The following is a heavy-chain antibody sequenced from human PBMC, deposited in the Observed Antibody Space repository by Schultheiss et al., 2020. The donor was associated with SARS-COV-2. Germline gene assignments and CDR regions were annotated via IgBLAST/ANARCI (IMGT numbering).Heavy chain of an antibody. D-gene: IGHD3-3*01. J-gene: IGHJ5*02. CDR1: GGSISSGSYY. V-gene: IGHV4-61*02. Sequence: SETLSLTCTVSGGSISSGSYYWSWIRQPAGKGLEWIGRIYTSGSTNYNPSLKSRVTISVDTSKNQFSLKLSSVTAADTAVYYCARVMPFWSGPWRRGWFDPWGQGTLVTVSS. CDR3: ARVMPFWSGPWRRGWFDP. CDR2: IYTSGST.